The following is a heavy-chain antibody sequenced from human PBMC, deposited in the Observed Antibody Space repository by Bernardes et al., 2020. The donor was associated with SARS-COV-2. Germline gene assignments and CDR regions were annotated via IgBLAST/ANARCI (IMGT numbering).Heavy chain of an antibody. CDR2: VSANNGGT. Sequence: KASGEASGYTFPNYGITWVRQAPGQGLEWMGWVSANNGGTNYAQDLQGRVTMTTDTSTSTAYLEVSSLTSDDTAIYYCARLAYGANYCDYWGQGTLVTVSS. J-gene: IGHJ4*02. CDR1: GYTFPNYG. V-gene: IGHV1-18*01. D-gene: IGHD4-17*01. CDR3: ARLAYGANYCDY.